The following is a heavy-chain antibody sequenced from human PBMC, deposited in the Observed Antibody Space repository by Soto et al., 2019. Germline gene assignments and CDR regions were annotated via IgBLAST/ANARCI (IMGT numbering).Heavy chain of an antibody. Sequence: GSLRLSCAASGFTFSSYSMNWVRQAPGKGLEWVSSISSSSSYIYYADSVKGRFTISRDNAKNSLYLQMNSLRAEDTAVYYCARDLQGYCSGGSCESPWGQGTLVTVSS. J-gene: IGHJ5*02. CDR3: ARDLQGYCSGGSCESP. V-gene: IGHV3-21*01. CDR2: ISSSSSYI. D-gene: IGHD2-15*01. CDR1: GFTFSSYS.